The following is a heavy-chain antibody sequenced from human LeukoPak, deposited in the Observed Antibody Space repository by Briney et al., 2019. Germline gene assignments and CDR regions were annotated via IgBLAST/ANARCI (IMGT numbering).Heavy chain of an antibody. D-gene: IGHD3-10*01. V-gene: IGHV3-30-3*01. J-gene: IGHJ4*02. Sequence: GGSLRLSCAASGFTFRNYVIHWVRQAPVKGLEWVAVTSSDLNVKLYADSVKGRFTISRDNSRSTLYLQMNSLRPEDTAIYYCAREGYYGSGSPPSLYFGYWGQGTLVTVSS. CDR3: AREGYYGSGSPPSLYFGY. CDR2: TSSDLNVK. CDR1: GFTFRNYV.